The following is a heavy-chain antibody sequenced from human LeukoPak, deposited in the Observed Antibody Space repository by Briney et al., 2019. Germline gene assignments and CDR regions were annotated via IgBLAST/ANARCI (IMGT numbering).Heavy chain of an antibody. CDR3: ARGNVYGGNSVIHWFDP. CDR2: ISSSSSYI. D-gene: IGHD4-23*01. V-gene: IGHV3-21*01. CDR1: GFTFSSYS. J-gene: IGHJ5*02. Sequence: NTGGSLRLSCAASGFTFSSYSMNWVRQAPGKGLEWVSSISSSSSYIYYADSVKGRFTISRDNAKNSLYLQVNSLRAEDTAVYYCARGNVYGGNSVIHWFDPWGQGTLVTVSS.